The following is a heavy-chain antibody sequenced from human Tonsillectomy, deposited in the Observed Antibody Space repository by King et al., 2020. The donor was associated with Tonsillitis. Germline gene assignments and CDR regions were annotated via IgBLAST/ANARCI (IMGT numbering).Heavy chain of an antibody. V-gene: IGHV1-18*04. CDR2: IHIYSGNT. CDR1: GYTFTNDG. CDR3: ARVISGSYRYYFDY. J-gene: IGHJ4*02. Sequence: VQLVESGAEVKKPGASVKVSCQASGYTFTNDGITWVRQAPGHGLEWMGWIHIYSGNTKYAQRLQGRVTMTADTSTRAAYMELRSLTSDATAIYYCARVISGSYRYYFDYWGQGTLVTVSS. D-gene: IGHD3-16*02.